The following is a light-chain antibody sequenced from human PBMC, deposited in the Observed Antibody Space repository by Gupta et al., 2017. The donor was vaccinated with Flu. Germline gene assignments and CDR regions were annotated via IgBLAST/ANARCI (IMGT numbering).Light chain of an antibody. J-gene: IGLJ3*02. V-gene: IGLV2-14*01. CDR3: SYQKTHSTICV. CDR1: SSDVGGSDS. Sequence: SAMPQPASVSGSPGQSITISCTGTSSDVGGSDSVSWYQQHPDKAPKLIIFDVTNRPSGVPSRFSGSKSDTTASLTTXRXQAEEEXDYYCSYQKTHSTICVFGTGTKLTVL. CDR2: DVT.